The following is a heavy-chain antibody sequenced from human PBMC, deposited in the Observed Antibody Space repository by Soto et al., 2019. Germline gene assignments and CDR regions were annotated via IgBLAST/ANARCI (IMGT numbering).Heavy chain of an antibody. CDR3: AKLSCTSSTCYFPGWFDP. J-gene: IGHJ5*02. D-gene: IGHD2-2*01. CDR2: VYYSGSS. Sequence: SETLSLTCTVSGDSISGGASFWSWIRQPPGKGLEWIANVYYSGSSYYNPSLKSRLTISVDTAKNQFSLQLKSMTAADTAVYYCAKLSCTSSTCYFPGWFDPWGQGTLVTVSS. V-gene: IGHV4-31*03. CDR1: GDSISGGASF.